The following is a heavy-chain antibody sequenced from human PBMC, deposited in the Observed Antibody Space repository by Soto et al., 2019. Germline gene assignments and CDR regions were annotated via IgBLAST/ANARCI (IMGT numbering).Heavy chain of an antibody. D-gene: IGHD6-19*01. CDR1: GFTFSSYA. J-gene: IGHJ4*02. CDR3: AKDLQFSGWFGLYYFDY. CDR2: IVGSGAST. Sequence: EVQLLESGGGLVQPGGSLRLSCAASGFTFSSYAMSWVRQAPGKGLEWVSGIVGSGASTYYADSVKGRFTISRYNSKNTLFLQMNSLRAEDTAVYYCAKDLQFSGWFGLYYFDYWGQGTLVTVSS. V-gene: IGHV3-23*01.